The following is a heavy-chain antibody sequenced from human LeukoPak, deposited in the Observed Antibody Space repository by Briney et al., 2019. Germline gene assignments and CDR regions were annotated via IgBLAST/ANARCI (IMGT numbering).Heavy chain of an antibody. Sequence: GESLRLSCAASGFTFSSYAMSWVRQAPGKGLEWLSYIRSSDSTTYYADSVKGRFTISRDNAKNSLYLQMDSLRVEDTAVYYCAKRADSSAHSFDYWGQGTLVTVSS. CDR2: IRSSDSTT. CDR1: GFTFSSYA. D-gene: IGHD3-22*01. CDR3: AKRADSSAHSFDY. J-gene: IGHJ4*02. V-gene: IGHV3-48*04.